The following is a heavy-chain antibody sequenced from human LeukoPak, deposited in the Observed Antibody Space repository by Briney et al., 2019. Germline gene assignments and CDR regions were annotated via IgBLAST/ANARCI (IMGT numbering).Heavy chain of an antibody. CDR1: GFTFSTYA. V-gene: IGHV3-23*01. CDR3: AKSPAVDAAFDI. D-gene: IGHD4-23*01. Sequence: GGSLRLSCAASGFTFSTYAMSWVRQAPGKGLEWVSGISGNGGSAYYADSVKGRFTISRDNSKNTLDLQLSSLRAEDTAVYYCAKSPAVDAAFDIWGQGTMVTVSS. CDR2: ISGNGGSA. J-gene: IGHJ3*02.